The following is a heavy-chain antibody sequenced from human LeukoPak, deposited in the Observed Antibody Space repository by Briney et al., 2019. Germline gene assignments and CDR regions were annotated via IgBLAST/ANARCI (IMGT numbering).Heavy chain of an antibody. D-gene: IGHD3-22*01. Sequence: SVKVSCKASGGTFSSYAISWVRQAPGQGLEWMGGITPIFGTANYAQKFQGRVTITADESTSTAYMELSSLRSEDTAVYYCARTKYYYDSSGYSNWFDPWGQGTLVTVSS. CDR2: ITPIFGTA. CDR1: GGTFSSYA. V-gene: IGHV1-69*13. CDR3: ARTKYYYDSSGYSNWFDP. J-gene: IGHJ5*02.